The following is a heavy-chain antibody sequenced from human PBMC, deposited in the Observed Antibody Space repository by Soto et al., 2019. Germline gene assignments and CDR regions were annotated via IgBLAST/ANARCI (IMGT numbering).Heavy chain of an antibody. D-gene: IGHD3-3*01. CDR2: IIPIFGTA. J-gene: IGHJ5*02. CDR3: ARGFWSGYSYNWFDP. CDR1: GGTFSSYA. V-gene: IGHV1-69*13. Sequence: SVKVSCKASGGTFSSYAISWVRQAPGQGLEWMGGIIPIFGTANYAQKFQGRVTITADESTSTAYMELSSLRSEDTAVYYCARGFWSGYSYNWFDPWGQGTLVTVSS.